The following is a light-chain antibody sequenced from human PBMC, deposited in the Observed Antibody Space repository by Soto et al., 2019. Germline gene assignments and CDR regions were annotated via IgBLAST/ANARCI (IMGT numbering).Light chain of an antibody. CDR2: GAS. V-gene: IGKV1-5*01. CDR3: QQYDNLPLT. Sequence: DIQMTQSPSTLSASVGDRVTITCRASQSISTWLTWYQQKPGKAPKVLIYGASSLESGVPSRFSGSGSGTDFTFTISSLQPEDIATYYCQQYDNLPLTFGGGTKVDIK. J-gene: IGKJ4*01. CDR1: QSISTW.